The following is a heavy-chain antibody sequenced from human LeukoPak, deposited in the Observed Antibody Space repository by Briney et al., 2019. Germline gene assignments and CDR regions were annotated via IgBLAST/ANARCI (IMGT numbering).Heavy chain of an antibody. CDR2: ISSSGSTI. J-gene: IGHJ4*02. CDR3: ARVIPRMAGTSGYFDY. D-gene: IGHD6-19*01. Sequence: GGSLRLSCAASGFTFSDYYMSWIRQAPGKGLEWVSYISSSGSTIYYADSVKGRFTISRDNAKNSLYLQMNSLRAEDTAVYYCARVIPRMAGTSGYFDYWGRGTLVTVSS. V-gene: IGHV3-11*01. CDR1: GFTFSDYY.